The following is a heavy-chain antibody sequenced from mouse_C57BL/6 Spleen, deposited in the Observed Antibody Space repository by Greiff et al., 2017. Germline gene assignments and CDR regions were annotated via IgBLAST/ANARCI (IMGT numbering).Heavy chain of an antibody. CDR3: ARNRNSNNFDY. J-gene: IGHJ2*01. CDR1: GFSLTSYC. Sequence: QVQLQQSGPGLVQPSQSLSITCTVSGFSLTSYCVHWVRQSPGKGLEWLGVIWSGGSTAYNAAFISRLSISKDNSKSQVFFKMNSLQADDTAIYYCARNRNSNNFDYWGQGTTLTVSS. D-gene: IGHD2-5*01. CDR2: IWSGGST. V-gene: IGHV2-2*01.